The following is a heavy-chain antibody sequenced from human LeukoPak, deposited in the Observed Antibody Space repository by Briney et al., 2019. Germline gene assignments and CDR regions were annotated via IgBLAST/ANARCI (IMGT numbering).Heavy chain of an antibody. J-gene: IGHJ4*02. D-gene: IGHD2-15*01. CDR3: ARQYCSGGSCYPNYFDY. V-gene: IGHV5-51*01. CDR1: GGTFTNHW. CDR2: IYPGDSDT. Sequence: GGALKISCKGSGGTFTNHWIGWGRQMPGEGLEGMGIIYPGDSDTKYSPSFQGHVTISVDKSISTAYLQWSSLKASDTAMYYCARQYCSGGSCYPNYFDYWGQGTLVTVSS.